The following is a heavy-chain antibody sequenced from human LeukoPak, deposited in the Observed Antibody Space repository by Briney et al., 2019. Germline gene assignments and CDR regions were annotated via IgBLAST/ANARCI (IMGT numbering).Heavy chain of an antibody. J-gene: IGHJ4*02. CDR1: GYTFTSYG. CDR2: ISTYNYNT. Sequence: GASVKVSCKTSGYTFTSYGVSWVRQAPGQRLEWMGWISTYNYNTYFAQKFRGRVTLTKDTSTSTVYMELRNLRSDDSAIYYCARQVYTTMALPDYWGQGTLVTVSS. D-gene: IGHD5-18*01. V-gene: IGHV1-18*01. CDR3: ARQVYTTMALPDY.